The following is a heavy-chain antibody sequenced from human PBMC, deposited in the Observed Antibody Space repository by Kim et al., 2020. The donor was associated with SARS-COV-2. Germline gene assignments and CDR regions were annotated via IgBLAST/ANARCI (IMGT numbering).Heavy chain of an antibody. V-gene: IGHV3-23*01. J-gene: IGHJ4*02. Sequence: CYPGPLKGRFTISRDHSNNTLYLQMNILRADDTAVYFCAKSGQLDFWGQGTLVTVSS. CDR3: AKSGQLDF. D-gene: IGHD5-12*01.